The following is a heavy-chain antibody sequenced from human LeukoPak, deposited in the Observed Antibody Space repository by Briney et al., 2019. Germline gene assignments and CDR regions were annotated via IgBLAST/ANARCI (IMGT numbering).Heavy chain of an antibody. CDR2: IYYSGST. CDR1: GGSISSYY. D-gene: IGHD5-18*01. V-gene: IGHV4-59*01. Sequence: SETLSLTCTVSGGSISSYYWSWIRQPPGKGLEWIGYIYYSGSTNYNPSLKSRVTISVDTSTNQFSLKLSSVTAADTAVYYCASAGGYSNGPFDYWAREPWSPSPQ. CDR3: ASAGGYSNGPFDY. J-gene: IGHJ4*02.